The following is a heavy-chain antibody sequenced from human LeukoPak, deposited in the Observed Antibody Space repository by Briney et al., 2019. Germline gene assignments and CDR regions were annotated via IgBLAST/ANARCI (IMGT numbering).Heavy chain of an antibody. J-gene: IGHJ4*02. CDR2: IYYSGST. V-gene: IGHV4-59*01. CDR1: GGSISSYY. CDR3: ASTFSSSWSTFDY. D-gene: IGHD6-13*01. Sequence: PSETLSLTCTVSGGSISSYYWSWIRQPPGKGLEWIGYIYYSGSTNYNPSLKSRVTISVDTSKNQFSLKLSSVTAVDTAVYYCASTFSSSWSTFDYWGQGTLVTVSS.